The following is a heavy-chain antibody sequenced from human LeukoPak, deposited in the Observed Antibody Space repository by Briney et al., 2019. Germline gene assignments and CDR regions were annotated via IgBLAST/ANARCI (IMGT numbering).Heavy chain of an antibody. CDR2: IGTAGDT. J-gene: IGHJ4*02. CDR3: ERSPPDYLFWRGYYFDD. CDR1: GFTLNRYD. D-gene: IGHD3-3*01. V-gene: IGHV3-13*01. Sequence: GGSLRLSCAASGFTLNRYDIHWVRQAPGEGLEWFSSIGTAGDTHYPDSVKARFTISRENAKTSFYLQMNSLRAAAASVYYCERSPPDYLFWRGYYFDDWGQGTLVTVSS.